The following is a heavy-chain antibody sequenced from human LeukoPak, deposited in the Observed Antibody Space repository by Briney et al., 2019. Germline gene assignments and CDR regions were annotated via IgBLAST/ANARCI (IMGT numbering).Heavy chain of an antibody. CDR1: GFTFSSYW. V-gene: IGHV3-74*01. J-gene: IGHJ3*02. Sequence: GGSLRLSCAASGFTFSSYWMHWVRQAPGKGLVWVSRTNSDGSSTSYADSVKGRFTISRDNAKNTLYLQMNSLRAEDTAVYYCARDSPYYYDSSGYLSLGDAFDIWGQGTMVTVSS. D-gene: IGHD3-22*01. CDR3: ARDSPYYYDSSGYLSLGDAFDI. CDR2: TNSDGSST.